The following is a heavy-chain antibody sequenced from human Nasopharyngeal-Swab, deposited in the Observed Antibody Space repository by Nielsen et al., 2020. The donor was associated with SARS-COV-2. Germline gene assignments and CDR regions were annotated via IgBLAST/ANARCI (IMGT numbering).Heavy chain of an antibody. D-gene: IGHD4-11*01. V-gene: IGHV4-59*01. CDR3: ARSVSDYTNNDRFDYFDP. Sequence: SETLSLTCTVSGGSINSNYWTWIRQSAGKGLEWIGYIYYTGSTNSNPSLKTRVSISVDTSRNQFSLRLSSVTAADTAVYYCARSVSDYTNNDRFDYFDPWGQGSLVTVSS. CDR2: IYYTGST. J-gene: IGHJ5*02. CDR1: GGSINSNY.